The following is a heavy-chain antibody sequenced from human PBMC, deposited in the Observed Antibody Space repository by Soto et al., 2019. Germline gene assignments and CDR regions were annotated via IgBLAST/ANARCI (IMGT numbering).Heavy chain of an antibody. Sequence: GGSLRLSCSVSGFTFSSYAMHWVRQAPGKGLEYASSISSNGRTTYYADPVKGRFTISRDNSKNTLYLQMSSLRAEDTAVYYCVKDRYIDYWGQGTLVTVSS. V-gene: IGHV3-64D*06. CDR3: VKDRYIDY. J-gene: IGHJ4*02. CDR1: GFTFSSYA. CDR2: ISSNGRTT.